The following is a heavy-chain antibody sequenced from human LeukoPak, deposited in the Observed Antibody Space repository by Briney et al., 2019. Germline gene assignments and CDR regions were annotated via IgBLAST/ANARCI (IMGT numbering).Heavy chain of an antibody. CDR3: AKPMAVAGTLYFDY. V-gene: IGHV3-23*01. CDR2: ISGSGGST. CDR1: GITFSSYA. J-gene: IGHJ4*02. D-gene: IGHD6-19*01. Sequence: GSLRLSCVASGITFSSYAMSWVRQAPGKGLEWVSAISGSGGSTYYADSVKGRFTISRDNSKNTLYLQMNSLRAEDTAVYYCAKPMAVAGTLYFDYWGRGTLVTVSS.